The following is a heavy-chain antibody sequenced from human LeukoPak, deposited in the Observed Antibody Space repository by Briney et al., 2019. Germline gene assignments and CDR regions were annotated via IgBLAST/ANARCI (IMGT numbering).Heavy chain of an antibody. Sequence: SETLSLTCTVSGGSISSYYWSWIRQPPGKGLEWIGYIYYSGSTNYNPSLKSRVTISEDTSKNQFSLKLSSVTAADTAVYYCARLQVPDAFDIWGQGTMVTVSS. CDR3: ARLQVPDAFDI. V-gene: IGHV4-59*08. CDR1: GGSISSYY. CDR2: IYYSGST. J-gene: IGHJ3*02. D-gene: IGHD1-1*01.